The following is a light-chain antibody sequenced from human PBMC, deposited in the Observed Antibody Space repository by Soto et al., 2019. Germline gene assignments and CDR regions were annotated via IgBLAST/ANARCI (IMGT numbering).Light chain of an antibody. J-gene: IGKJ1*01. V-gene: IGKV3-20*01. CDR1: QSVSSSY. CDR3: QQYGSSPWT. CDR2: GAS. Sequence: EIVLTQSPGTLSLAPGERATLSCRASQSVSSSYLAWYQQKPGQAPRILIYGASSRATGIPDRFSGSGSGTDFTLTISRLEPEDFAVYYCQQYGSSPWTFGHGTKVEIK.